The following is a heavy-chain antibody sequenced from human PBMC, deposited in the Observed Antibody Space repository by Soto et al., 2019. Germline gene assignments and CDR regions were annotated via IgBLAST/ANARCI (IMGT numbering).Heavy chain of an antibody. CDR3: ARVSQKLVVAYYGMAV. CDR2: INPNSGGT. Sequence: ASVKVSCKASGYTFTGYYMHWVRQAPGQGLEWMGWINPNSGGTNYAQKFQGWVTMARDTSISTAYMELSRLRSDDTAVYYCARVSQKLVVAYYGMAVWGQGTTVTVSS. J-gene: IGHJ6*02. D-gene: IGHD2-2*01. CDR1: GYTFTGYY. V-gene: IGHV1-2*04.